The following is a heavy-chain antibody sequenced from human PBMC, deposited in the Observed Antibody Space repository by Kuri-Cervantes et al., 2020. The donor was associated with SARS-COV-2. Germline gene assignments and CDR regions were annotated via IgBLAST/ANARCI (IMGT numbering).Heavy chain of an antibody. CDR3: ARGVGSGWKLFEY. CDR1: GFTFSSYS. J-gene: IGHJ4*02. Sequence: GGSLRLSCAASGFTFSSYSMNWVRQAPGKGLEWVSSISSSSGSIYYADSVRGRFTISRDNAKNSLYLQMNSLRAEDTAVYYCARGVGSGWKLFEYWGQGTLVTVSS. CDR2: ISSSSGSI. V-gene: IGHV3-21*01. D-gene: IGHD6-19*01.